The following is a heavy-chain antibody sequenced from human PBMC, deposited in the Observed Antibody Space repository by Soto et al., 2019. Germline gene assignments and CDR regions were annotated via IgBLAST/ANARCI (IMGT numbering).Heavy chain of an antibody. Sequence: SVKVSCKASGGTFSSYAISWVRQAPGQGLEWMGGIIPIFGTANYAQKFQGRVTITADKSTSTAYMELSSLRSEDTAVYYCARGYDSSGYYSGWFDPWGQGTLVTVSS. V-gene: IGHV1-69*06. D-gene: IGHD3-22*01. CDR1: GGTFSSYA. CDR2: IIPIFGTA. J-gene: IGHJ5*02. CDR3: ARGYDSSGYYSGWFDP.